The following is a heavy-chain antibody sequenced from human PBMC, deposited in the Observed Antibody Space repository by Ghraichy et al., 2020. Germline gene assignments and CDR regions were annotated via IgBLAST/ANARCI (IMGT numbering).Heavy chain of an antibody. CDR1: GFSLSTSGMC. Sequence: SGPTLVKPTQTLTLTCTFSGFSLSTSGMCVSWIRQPPGKALEWLARIDWDDDKYYSTSLKTRLTISKDTSKNQVVLTMTNMDPVDTATYYCARISRVGYCTNGGCGVSGNAFDIWGQGTMVTVSS. J-gene: IGHJ3*02. CDR2: IDWDDDK. V-gene: IGHV2-70*11. D-gene: IGHD2-8*01. CDR3: ARISRVGYCTNGGCGVSGNAFDI.